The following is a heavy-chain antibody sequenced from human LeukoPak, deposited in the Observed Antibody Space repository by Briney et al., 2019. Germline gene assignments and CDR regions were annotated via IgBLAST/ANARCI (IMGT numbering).Heavy chain of an antibody. Sequence: GASVKVSCKASGYTLTGYYMHWVRQAPGQGLEWMGWINPNSGGTNYAQKFQGRVTMTRDTSISTAYMELSRLRSDDTAVYYCARAGITMVRGAEFDYWGQGTLVTVSS. V-gene: IGHV1-2*02. D-gene: IGHD3-10*01. CDR2: INPNSGGT. CDR1: GYTLTGYY. CDR3: ARAGITMVRGAEFDY. J-gene: IGHJ4*02.